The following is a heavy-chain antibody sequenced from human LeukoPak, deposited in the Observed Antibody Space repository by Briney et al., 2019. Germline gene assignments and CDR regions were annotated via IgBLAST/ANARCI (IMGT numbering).Heavy chain of an antibody. J-gene: IGHJ4*02. D-gene: IGHD3-10*01. CDR1: GGSISSSSYY. CDR2: IYYSGST. CDR3: ARRAMVRGGTYFDY. V-gene: IGHV4-39*01. Sequence: SETLSLTCTVSGGSISSSSYYWGWIRQPPGKGLEWIGSIYYSGSTYYNPSLKSRVTISVDTSKNQFSLKLSSVTAADTAVYYCARRAMVRGGTYFDYWGQGTLVTVSS.